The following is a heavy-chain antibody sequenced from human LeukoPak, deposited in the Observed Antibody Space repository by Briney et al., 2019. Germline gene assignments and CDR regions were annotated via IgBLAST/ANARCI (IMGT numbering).Heavy chain of an antibody. CDR3: AKTSEIQLWPSYVDY. J-gene: IGHJ4*02. D-gene: IGHD5-18*01. V-gene: IGHV1-46*01. Sequence: GASVKVSCKASGYTFTSYFMHWVRQAPGQGLEWMGIINPRGGSTSYAQKFQGRVSMTRDTSISTVYMDLSRLRSDDTAVYYCAKTSEIQLWPSYVDYWGQGTLVTVSS. CDR2: INPRGGST. CDR1: GYTFTSYF.